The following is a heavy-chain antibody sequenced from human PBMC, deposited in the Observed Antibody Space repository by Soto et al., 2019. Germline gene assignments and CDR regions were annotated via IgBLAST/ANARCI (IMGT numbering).Heavy chain of an antibody. V-gene: IGHV1-69*13. CDR1: GGTFSSYS. Sequence: SVKVSCKASGGTFSSYSISWVRQAPVQGLEWMGGIIPIFGTANYAQKFQGRVTITADESTSTAYMELSSLRSEDTAVYYCARASSAGYCSGGSCYRWAADYYGMDVWGQGTTVTVSS. CDR2: IIPIFGTA. J-gene: IGHJ6*02. D-gene: IGHD2-15*01. CDR3: ARASSAGYCSGGSCYRWAADYYGMDV.